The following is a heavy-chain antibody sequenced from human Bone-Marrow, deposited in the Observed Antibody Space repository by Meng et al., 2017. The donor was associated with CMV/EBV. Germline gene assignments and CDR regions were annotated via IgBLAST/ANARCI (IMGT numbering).Heavy chain of an antibody. V-gene: IGHV4-59*01. CDR2: IYYTGDI. Sequence: GSLRLSCTVSGASISSSYWSWIRQPPGKGLEWIGYIYYTGDINYYPSLRGRVTISLDTSKNQFSLKLTSVTAADTAVYYCARERYNWNYHLGMDVWGQWNTVTVSS. CDR3: ARERYNWNYHLGMDV. J-gene: IGHJ6*02. D-gene: IGHD1-20*01. CDR1: GASISSSY.